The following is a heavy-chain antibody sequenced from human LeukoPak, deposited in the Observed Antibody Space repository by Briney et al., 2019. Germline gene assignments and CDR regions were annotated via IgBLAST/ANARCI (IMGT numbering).Heavy chain of an antibody. D-gene: IGHD1-26*01. CDR1: GFRFYDYA. V-gene: IGHV3-9*01. CDR3: AKDLAVGTTPRVYAFDV. J-gene: IGHJ3*01. Sequence: GGSLRLSCAASGFRFYDYAMHWVRQVPGKGLEWVGGVNRNSDTIAYGDSVKGRFTISRDNARNSLYLQMNSLRTEDTALYYCAKDLAVGTTPRVYAFDVWGQGTMVTVS. CDR2: VNRNSDTI.